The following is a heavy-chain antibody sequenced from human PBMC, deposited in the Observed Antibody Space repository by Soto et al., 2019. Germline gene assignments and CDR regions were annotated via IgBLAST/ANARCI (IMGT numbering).Heavy chain of an antibody. CDR2: IYYSGNT. D-gene: IGHD5-12*01. Sequence: PSETLSLTCTVSGGSISYYYWGWIRQPPGKGLEWIGSIYYSGNTRYNPSLKSRVTISVDTSMNQFSLNLASVTAVDSAVYYCVRGGYVHAFDYWGQGALVTVSS. V-gene: IGHV4-59*01. J-gene: IGHJ4*02. CDR3: VRGGYVHAFDY. CDR1: GGSISYYY.